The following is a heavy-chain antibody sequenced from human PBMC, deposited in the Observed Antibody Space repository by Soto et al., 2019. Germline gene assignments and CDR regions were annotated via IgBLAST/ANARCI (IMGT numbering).Heavy chain of an antibody. CDR2: ISGSGGST. CDR3: AKDRDTAMVTLDAFDI. D-gene: IGHD5-18*01. CDR1: GFTFSSYA. J-gene: IGHJ3*02. V-gene: IGHV3-23*01. Sequence: EVQLLESGGGLVQPGGSLRLSCAASGFTFSSYAMSWVRQAPGKGLEWVSVISGSGGSTYYADSVKGRFTIARDNSKNTLYLQMNSLRAEDTAVYYCAKDRDTAMVTLDAFDIWGQGTMVTVSS.